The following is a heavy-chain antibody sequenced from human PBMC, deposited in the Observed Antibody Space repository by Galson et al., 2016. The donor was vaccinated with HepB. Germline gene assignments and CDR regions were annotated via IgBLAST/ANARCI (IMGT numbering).Heavy chain of an antibody. Sequence: SLRLSCAASGFTFSSYAMVWVRQAPGKGLEWISAISGSDGRTYYADSVKGRFTISRDNSKNTLFLQMTSLRAEDTAVYYCASGIAVTTSNSFWYFDLWGRGTLVTVSS. CDR1: GFTFSSYA. CDR3: ASGIAVTTSNSFWYFDL. J-gene: IGHJ2*01. CDR2: ISGSDGRT. D-gene: IGHD3-10*01. V-gene: IGHV3-23*01.